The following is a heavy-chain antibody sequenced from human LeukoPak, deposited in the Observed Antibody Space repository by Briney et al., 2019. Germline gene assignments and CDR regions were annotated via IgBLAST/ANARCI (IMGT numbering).Heavy chain of an antibody. CDR1: RGSLSRSIFS. Sequence: SETLSLTCTVSRGSLSRSIFSEAWIRQPPGKGLEWLGSIYYSGSTYYNPSLKSRVTISVDTSKNQFSLTLSSVTPADRAVYQRASQVVAAQIDYMDVWGKGTTVTVSS. V-gene: IGHV4-39*01. D-gene: IGHD2-15*01. J-gene: IGHJ6*03. CDR2: IYYSGST. CDR3: ASQVVAAQIDYMDV.